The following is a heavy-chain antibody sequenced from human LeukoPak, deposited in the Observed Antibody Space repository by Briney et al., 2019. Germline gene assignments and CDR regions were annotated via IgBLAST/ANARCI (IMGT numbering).Heavy chain of an antibody. D-gene: IGHD7-27*01. CDR3: ASRLNWGPGAFDI. CDR2: INHSGST. Sequence: SETLSFTCAVYGGSFSGYYWSWIRQPPGKGLEWIGEINHSGSTNYNPSLKSRVTISVDTSKNQFSLKLSSVTAADTAVYYCASRLNWGPGAFDIWGQGTMVTVSS. V-gene: IGHV4-34*01. CDR1: GGSFSGYY. J-gene: IGHJ3*02.